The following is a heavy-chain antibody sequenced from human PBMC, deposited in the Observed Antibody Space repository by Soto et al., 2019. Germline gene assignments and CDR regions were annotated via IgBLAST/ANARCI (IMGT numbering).Heavy chain of an antibody. CDR1: DGSISTSSYY. D-gene: IGHD3-22*01. CDR2: IFYTGRT. V-gene: IGHV4-39*01. J-gene: IGHJ4*02. CDR3: TRHHPHHYDSSGYFDY. Sequence: KPSETLSLTCTVSDGSISTSSYYWGWIRQSPGKGLEWIGTIFYTGRTYFNPSLESRVTLSVDTSKNQFSLHLTSVTAADTAMYYCTRHHPHHYDSSGYFDYWGQGTLVTVS.